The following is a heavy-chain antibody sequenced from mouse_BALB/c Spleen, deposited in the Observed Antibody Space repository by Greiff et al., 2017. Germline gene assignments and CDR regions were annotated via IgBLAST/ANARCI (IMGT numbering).Heavy chain of an antibody. CDR2: ISCGSSTI. CDR3: AKHYGNYYAMDY. J-gene: IGHJ4*01. D-gene: IGHD2-1*01. CDR1: GFTFSSFG. Sequence: EVKLMESGGGLVQPGGSRKLSCAASGFTFSSFGMHWVRQAPEKGLEWVAYISCGSSTIYYADTVKGRFTISRDNPKNTLFLQMTSLRSEDTAMYYCAKHYGNYYAMDYWGQGTSVTVSS. V-gene: IGHV5-17*02.